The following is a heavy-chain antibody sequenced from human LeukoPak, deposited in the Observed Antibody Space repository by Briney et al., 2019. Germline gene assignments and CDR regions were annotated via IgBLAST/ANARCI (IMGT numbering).Heavy chain of an antibody. Sequence: ASVTVSCKASGGTFSSYAISWVRQAPGQGVEWMGGIIPIFGTANYAQKFQGRVTITTDESTSTAYMELSSLRSEDTAVYYCASGSSGWYRNEGYYDYWGQGTLVTVSS. J-gene: IGHJ4*02. D-gene: IGHD6-19*01. CDR2: IIPIFGTA. CDR1: GGTFSSYA. V-gene: IGHV1-69*05. CDR3: ASGSSGWYRNEGYYDY.